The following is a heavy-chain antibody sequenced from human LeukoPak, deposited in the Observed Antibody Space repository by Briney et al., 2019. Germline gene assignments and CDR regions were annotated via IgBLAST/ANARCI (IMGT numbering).Heavy chain of an antibody. V-gene: IGHV3-23*01. CDR3: AKDLAYYYDSSGYSGYLDY. D-gene: IGHD3-22*01. CDR1: GFTFSSCA. J-gene: IGHJ4*02. Sequence: GGSLRLSCAASGFTFSSCAMSWVRQAPGKGLEWVSAINGNGGSTYYADSVKGRFTISRDNSKNKLYLQMNSLRAEDTAVYYCAKDLAYYYDSSGYSGYLDYWGQGTRVTVSS. CDR2: INGNGGST.